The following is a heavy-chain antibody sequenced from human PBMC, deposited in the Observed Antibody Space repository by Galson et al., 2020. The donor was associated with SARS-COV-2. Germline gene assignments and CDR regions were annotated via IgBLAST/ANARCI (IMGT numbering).Heavy chain of an antibody. D-gene: IGHD6-13*01. CDR2: INHSGST. CDR1: GGSFSGYY. J-gene: IGHJ2*01. CDR3: ARGRRQQPNVYWYFDL. V-gene: IGHV4-34*01. Sequence: SETLSLTCAVYGGSFSGYYWSWIRQPPGKGLEWIGEINHSGSTNYNPSLKSRVTISVDTSKNQFSLKLSSVTAADTAVYYCARGRRQQPNVYWYFDLWGRGTL.